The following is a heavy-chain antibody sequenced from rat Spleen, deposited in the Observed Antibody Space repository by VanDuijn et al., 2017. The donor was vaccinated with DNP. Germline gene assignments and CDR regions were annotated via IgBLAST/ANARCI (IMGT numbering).Heavy chain of an antibody. Sequence: EVQLVESGGGLVQPGRSLKLSCEASGFTFSDYYMAWVRQAPTKGLEWVAAISPSGSRTYYLDSVKGRFTISRDDAKSSPYLQMNSLKPEDTATYYCARGGRSYFDYWGQGVMVTVSS. CDR3: ARGGRSYFDY. CDR1: GFTFSDYY. V-gene: IGHV5-25*01. CDR2: ISPSGSRT. D-gene: IGHD1-11*01. J-gene: IGHJ2*01.